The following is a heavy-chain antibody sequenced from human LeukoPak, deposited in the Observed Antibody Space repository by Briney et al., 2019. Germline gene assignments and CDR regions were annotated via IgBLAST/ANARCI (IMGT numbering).Heavy chain of an antibody. D-gene: IGHD4-11*01. CDR2: IYYSGST. CDR1: GGSMSPYH. Sequence: SETLSLTCTVSGGSMSPYHWGWIRQPPGKGLEWTGYIYYSGSTNYNPSLKSRVTISVDTSKNQFSLKLSSVTAADTAVYYCARTRLHPYYYYYGMDVWGQGTTVTVSS. J-gene: IGHJ6*02. CDR3: ARTRLHPYYYYYGMDV. V-gene: IGHV4-59*12.